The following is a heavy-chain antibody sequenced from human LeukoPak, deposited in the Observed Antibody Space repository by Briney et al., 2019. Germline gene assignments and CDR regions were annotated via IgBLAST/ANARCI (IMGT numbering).Heavy chain of an antibody. CDR3: AKFPGDLLDYFDY. D-gene: IGHD3-10*01. CDR2: ISSSGSTI. J-gene: IGHJ4*02. V-gene: IGHV3-11*01. Sequence: AGGSLRLSCAASGFTFSDYYMSWIRQAPGRGLEWVSYISSSGSTIYYADSVKGRFTISRDNAKNTLYLQMNSLRAEDTAVYYCAKFPGDLLDYFDYWGQGTLVTVSS. CDR1: GFTFSDYY.